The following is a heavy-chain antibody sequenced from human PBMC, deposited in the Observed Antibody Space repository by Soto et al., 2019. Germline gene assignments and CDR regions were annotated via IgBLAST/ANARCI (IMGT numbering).Heavy chain of an antibody. J-gene: IGHJ6*02. CDR2: MNPNSGNT. V-gene: IGHV1-8*01. Sequence: ASVKVSCKASGYTFTSYDINWVRQATGRGLEWMGWMNPNSGNTGYAQKFQGRVTMTRNTSISTAYMELSSLRSEDTAVYYCARVIHGYCISTNCYHYYYGMDVWGQGTTVTVSS. CDR3: ARVIHGYCISTNCYHYYYGMDV. CDR1: GYTFTSYD. D-gene: IGHD2-2*01.